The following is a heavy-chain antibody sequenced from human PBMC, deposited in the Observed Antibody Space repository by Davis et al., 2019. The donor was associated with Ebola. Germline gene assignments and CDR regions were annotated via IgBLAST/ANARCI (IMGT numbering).Heavy chain of an antibody. D-gene: IGHD2-15*01. V-gene: IGHV3-30-3*01. CDR3: ASPYIAKSAAATSRVDY. J-gene: IGHJ4*02. CDR1: GFTFSSYA. Sequence: GESLKISCAASGFTFSSYAMHWVRQAPGKGLEWVALISYDGSNKYYADSVKGRFTISRDNSKNTLYLQMNSLRAEDTAVYYCASPYIAKSAAATSRVDYWGQGTLVTVSS. CDR2: ISYDGSNK.